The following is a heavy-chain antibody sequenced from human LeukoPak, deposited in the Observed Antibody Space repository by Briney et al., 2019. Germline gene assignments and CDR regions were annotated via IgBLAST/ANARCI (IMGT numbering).Heavy chain of an antibody. CDR3: ARGKRRFDY. CDR2: ISGSGGSM. V-gene: IGHV3-11*01. Sequence: GGSLRLSCAASGFSFSESYMSWIRQTPGRGLEWVASISGSGGSMYYADAVKGRFTISRDNARNSLYLYMSSLRADDTAVFYCARGKRRFDYWGQGTLVTVSS. J-gene: IGHJ4*02. CDR1: GFSFSESY.